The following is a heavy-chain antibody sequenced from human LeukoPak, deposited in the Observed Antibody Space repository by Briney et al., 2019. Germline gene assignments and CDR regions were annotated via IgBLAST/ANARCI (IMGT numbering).Heavy chain of an antibody. CDR2: INHSGST. CDR1: GGSITSDGYL. J-gene: IGHJ4*02. CDR3: ARGPTIFGAAEGPNDY. D-gene: IGHD3-3*01. Sequence: PSQTLSLTCTVSGGSITSDGYLWSWIRQHPGKGLEWIGEINHSGSTNYNPSLKSRVTISVDTSKNQFSLKLSSVTAADTAVYYCARGPTIFGAAEGPNDYWGQGTLVTVSS. V-gene: IGHV4-31*03.